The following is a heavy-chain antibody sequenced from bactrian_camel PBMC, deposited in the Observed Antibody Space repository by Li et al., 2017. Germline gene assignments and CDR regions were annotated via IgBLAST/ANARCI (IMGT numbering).Heavy chain of an antibody. J-gene: IGHJ6*01. D-gene: IGHD7*01. Sequence: DVQLVESGGGSVQSGGSLRLSCVVSHHYTRWTVAWFRQAPGKEREGVAAISPGGGSSIYTDPVQGRFTITRDNSKGTLYLRMDSLKPEDTAMYYCAANPFGGRCFLNDRYFDHWGQGTQVTVS. V-gene: IGHV3S42*01. CDR1: HHYTRWT. CDR2: ISPGGGSS. CDR3: AANPFGGRCFLNDRYFDH.